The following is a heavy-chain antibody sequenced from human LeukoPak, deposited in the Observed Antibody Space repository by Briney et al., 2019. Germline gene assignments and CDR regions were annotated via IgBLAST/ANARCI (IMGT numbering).Heavy chain of an antibody. CDR1: GYTFTGYY. V-gene: IGHV1-2*02. D-gene: IGHD3-3*01. CDR2: INPNSGGT. CDR3: ARVPRFLEFHIDY. J-gene: IGHJ4*02. Sequence: ASVTVSCKASGYTFTGYYMHWVRQAPGQGLEWMGWINPNSGGTNYAQKFQGRVTMTRDTSISTAYMELSRLRSDDTAVYYCARVPRFLEFHIDYWGQGTLVTVSS.